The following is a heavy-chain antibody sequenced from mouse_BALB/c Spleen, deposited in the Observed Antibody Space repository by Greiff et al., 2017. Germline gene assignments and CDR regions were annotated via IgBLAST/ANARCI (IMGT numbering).Heavy chain of an antibody. CDR3: ARRGGDYGSFDD. V-gene: IGHV1-4*02. CDR1: GYTFTSYT. J-gene: IGHJ2*01. CDR2: INPSSGYT. D-gene: IGHD1-2*01. Sequence: QVQLKQSAAELARPGASVKMSCKASGYTFTSYTMHWVKQRPGQGLEWIGYINPSSGYTEYNQKFKDKTTLTADKSSSTAYMQLSSLTSEDSAVYYCARRGGDYGSFDDGGQGTTLTVSS.